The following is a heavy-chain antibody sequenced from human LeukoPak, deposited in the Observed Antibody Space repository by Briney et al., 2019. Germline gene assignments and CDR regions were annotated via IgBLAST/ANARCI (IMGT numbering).Heavy chain of an antibody. CDR3: ARKAQYSGHYPLDY. D-gene: IGHD1-26*01. CDR1: GFTFTSYS. Sequence: QTGGSLRLSCAASGFTFTSYSMSWVRQAPGKGLEWVSGTSDRGDYTYYADSVKGRFTISRDSSKNTLFLQMNSLRAEDTALYFCARKAQYSGHYPLDYWGQGTLVTVSS. CDR2: TSDRGDYT. V-gene: IGHV3-23*01. J-gene: IGHJ4*02.